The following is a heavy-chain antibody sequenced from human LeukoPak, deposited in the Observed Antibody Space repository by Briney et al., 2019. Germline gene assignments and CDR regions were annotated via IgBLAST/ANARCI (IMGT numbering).Heavy chain of an antibody. D-gene: IGHD1-20*01. V-gene: IGHV4-34*01. Sequence: SETQSLTCAVYGGSFSGYYWSWIRQPPGKGLEWIGEINHSGSTNYNPSLKSRVTISVDTSKNQFSLKLSSVTAADTAVYYCARVPRYNWNGGHWGQGTLVTVSS. J-gene: IGHJ4*02. CDR1: GGSFSGYY. CDR3: ARVPRYNWNGGH. CDR2: INHSGST.